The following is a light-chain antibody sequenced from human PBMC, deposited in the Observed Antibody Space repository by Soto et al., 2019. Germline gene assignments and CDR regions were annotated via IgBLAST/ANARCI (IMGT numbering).Light chain of an antibody. CDR2: DVS. CDR1: SSDIGAYNY. V-gene: IGLV2-14*01. Sequence: QSALTQPASVSGSPGQSIAISCTGTSSDIGAYNYVSWYQQHPVKAPKLIIYDVSNRPSGVSDRFSGSKSGNTASLTISGLQAEDEADYYCSSYTSSSTPYVFGTGTKLTVL. J-gene: IGLJ1*01. CDR3: SSYTSSSTPYV.